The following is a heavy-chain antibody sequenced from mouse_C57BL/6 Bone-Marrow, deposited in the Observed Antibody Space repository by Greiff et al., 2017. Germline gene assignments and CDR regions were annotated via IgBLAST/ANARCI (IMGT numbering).Heavy chain of an antibody. J-gene: IGHJ2*01. CDR3: TRPYYNDVDY. CDR2: IDPGTGGT. Sequence: VQLQQSGAELVRPGASVTLSCKASGYTFTDYEMHWVKQTPVHGLEWIGAIDPGTGGTAYNQKFKGKAILTADKSSSTAYMELRSLTSEDSAVYYCTRPYYNDVDYWGQGTTLTVSS. D-gene: IGHD2-12*01. CDR1: GYTFTDYE. V-gene: IGHV1-15*01.